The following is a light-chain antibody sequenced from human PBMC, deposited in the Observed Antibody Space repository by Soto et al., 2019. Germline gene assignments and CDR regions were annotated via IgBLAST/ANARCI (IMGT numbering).Light chain of an antibody. CDR2: GAS. J-gene: IGKJ1*01. Sequence: EIVLTQSPGTLSLSPGERATLSCRASQSVSSSYLAWYQQKPWQAPRLLIYGASSRATGIPDRFSGSGSGTDFTLTISRLEAEDFAVYYCQHYGSSPRTFGQGTQVEIK. CDR1: QSVSSSY. V-gene: IGKV3-20*01. CDR3: QHYGSSPRT.